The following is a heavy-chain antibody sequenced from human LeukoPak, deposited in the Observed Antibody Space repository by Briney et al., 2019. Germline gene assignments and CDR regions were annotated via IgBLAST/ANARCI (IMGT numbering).Heavy chain of an antibody. Sequence: GGSLRLSCAASGFTFSCYSMNWVRQAPGKGVEWVSYMRRSSSTLYYVDWVKGRFTISRDNAKNSLYLQMNSLRDEDTAVYYCARGSYDFWSGYYLGDCWGQGTLVTVSS. V-gene: IGHV3-48*02. J-gene: IGHJ4*02. CDR1: GFTFSCYS. CDR2: MRRSSSTL. D-gene: IGHD3-3*01. CDR3: ARGSYDFWSGYYLGDC.